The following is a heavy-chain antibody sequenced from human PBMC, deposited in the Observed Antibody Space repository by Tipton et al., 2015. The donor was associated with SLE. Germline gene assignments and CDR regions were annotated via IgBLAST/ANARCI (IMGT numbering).Heavy chain of an antibody. CDR3: AKKFLGSTTIRGPVDF. V-gene: IGHV3-33*06. J-gene: IGHJ4*02. CDR2: IWYDGSKK. CDR1: GFTFSTNG. D-gene: IGHD2/OR15-2a*01. Sequence: SLRLSCAASGFTFSTNGMHWVRQAPGKGLEWVAVIWYDGSKKYYADSVKGRFTISRDNSKNTLFLQMSSLKAEDTAMYYCAKKFLGSTTIRGPVDFWGQGTLVTVAS.